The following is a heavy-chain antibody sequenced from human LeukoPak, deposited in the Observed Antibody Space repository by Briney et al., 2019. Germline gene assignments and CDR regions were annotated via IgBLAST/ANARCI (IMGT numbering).Heavy chain of an antibody. Sequence: GGSLRLSCAAAGFTFSSYAMSWVRQAPGKGLEWVSAISGSGGSTYYADSVKGRFTISRDNSKNTLYLQMNSLRAEDTAIYYCVRDRGTYRPIDYWGQGTLVTVSS. V-gene: IGHV3-23*01. CDR1: GFTFSSYA. D-gene: IGHD1-26*01. CDR3: VRDRGTYRPIDY. CDR2: ISGSGGST. J-gene: IGHJ4*02.